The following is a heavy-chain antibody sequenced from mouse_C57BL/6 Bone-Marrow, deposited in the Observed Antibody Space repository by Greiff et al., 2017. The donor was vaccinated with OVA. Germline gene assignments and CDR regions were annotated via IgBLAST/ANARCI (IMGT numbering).Heavy chain of an antibody. J-gene: IGHJ1*03. D-gene: IGHD2-4*01. CDR3: ARDKDDYDKDWYFDV. CDR2: IYYSGTI. V-gene: IGHV3-5*01. Sequence: EVQVVESGPGLVKPSQTVFLTCTVTGISITTGNYRWSWIRQFPGNKLEWIGYIYYSGTITYNPSLTSRTTITRDTPKNQFFLEMNSLTAEDTATYYCARDKDDYDKDWYFDVWGTGTTVTVSS. CDR1: GISITTGNYR.